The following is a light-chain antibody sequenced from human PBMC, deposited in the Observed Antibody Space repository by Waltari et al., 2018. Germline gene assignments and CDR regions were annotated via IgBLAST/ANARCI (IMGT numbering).Light chain of an antibody. CDR3: AAWDDSLRGFIM. CDR2: RND. Sequence: QSVLTQPPSASGTPGQRVTISFSGSTTNIGSNSFHCSQQLPGAAPKLLIYRNDQRPSGVPDRFSGSKTGTSASLAISGLRSEDEADYYCAAWDDSLRGFIMFGGGTKLTVL. CDR1: TTNIGSNS. J-gene: IGLJ3*02. V-gene: IGLV1-47*01.